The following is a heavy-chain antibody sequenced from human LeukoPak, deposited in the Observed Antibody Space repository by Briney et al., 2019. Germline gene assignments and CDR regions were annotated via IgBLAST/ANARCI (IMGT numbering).Heavy chain of an antibody. D-gene: IGHD1-1*01. J-gene: IGHJ2*01. CDR1: GHTFTGYY. V-gene: IGHV1-2*02. CDR2: INPNSGVT. CDR3: ARTTTDDSWYFDL. Sequence: ASVKVSCKASGHTFTGYYMHWVRQAPGQGLEWLGWINPNSGVTNYAQKFQGRITMTRDTSITTVHMELSRLRSDDTAVYYCARTTTDDSWYFDLWGRGTLVIVSS.